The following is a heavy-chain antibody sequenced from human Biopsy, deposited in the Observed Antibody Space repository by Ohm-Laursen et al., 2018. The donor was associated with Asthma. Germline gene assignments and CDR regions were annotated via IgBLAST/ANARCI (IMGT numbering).Heavy chain of an antibody. Sequence: SQTLPLTCSVSGGSMTSGGHTWNWIRQIPGKGLEWIGYIFDSEGSYYNPSLKSRVMISLDTSQNQFSLSLNSVTAADTAVYFCARGSGLYPESPFDYWGQGTLVTVSS. CDR3: ARGSGLYPESPFDY. V-gene: IGHV4-31*03. D-gene: IGHD2-15*01. J-gene: IGHJ4*02. CDR1: GGSMTSGGHT. CDR2: IFDSEGS.